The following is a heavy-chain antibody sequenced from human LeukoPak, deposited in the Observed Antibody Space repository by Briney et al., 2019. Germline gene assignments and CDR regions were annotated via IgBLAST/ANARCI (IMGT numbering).Heavy chain of an antibody. Sequence: GGSLRLSCAASGFTFRSYAMSWVRQAPGKGLEWVSAISGSGGRTYYADSVKGGFTISRDNSHNTLYLQMNSLRAEDTAVYYCAKALFLGYSNSYYFHYWGQGTLVTVSS. CDR3: AKALFLGYSNSYYFHY. V-gene: IGHV3-23*01. CDR1: GFTFRSYA. D-gene: IGHD4-11*01. CDR2: ISGSGGRT. J-gene: IGHJ4*02.